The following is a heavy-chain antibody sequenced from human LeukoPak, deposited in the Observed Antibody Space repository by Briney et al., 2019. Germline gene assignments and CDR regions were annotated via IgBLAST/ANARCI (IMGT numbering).Heavy chain of an antibody. D-gene: IGHD6-6*01. CDR1: GFTFSSYA. CDR3: AKDYYSSSSRPFDY. J-gene: IGHJ4*02. Sequence: GGSLRLSYAASGFTFSSYAMSWVRQAPGKGLEWVSLISGSGGTTYYADSVKVRFTISRDNSKNTLYLQMNSLRAEDTAVYYCAKDYYSSSSRPFDYWGQGTLVTVSS. CDR2: ISGSGGTT. V-gene: IGHV3-23*01.